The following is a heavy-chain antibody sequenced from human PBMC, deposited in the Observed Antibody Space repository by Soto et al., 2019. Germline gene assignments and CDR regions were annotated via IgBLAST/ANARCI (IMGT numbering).Heavy chain of an antibody. V-gene: IGHV4-31*03. CDR3: ARDQRGYSYGRPSNYGLDV. CDR1: GGSISSGGYY. Sequence: SETLSLTCTVSGGSISSGGYYWSWIRQHPGKGLEWIGYIYYSGSTYYNPSLKSRVTISVDTSKNQFSLKLSSVTAADTAVYYCARDQRGYSYGRPSNYGLDVWGQGTTVTV. J-gene: IGHJ6*02. D-gene: IGHD5-18*01. CDR2: IYYSGST.